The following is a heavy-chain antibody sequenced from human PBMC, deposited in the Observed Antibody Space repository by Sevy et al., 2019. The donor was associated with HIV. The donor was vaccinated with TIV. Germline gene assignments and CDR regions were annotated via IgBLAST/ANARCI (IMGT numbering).Heavy chain of an antibody. CDR2: IYSGGST. CDR3: AREGPTVTLRGGAFDI. D-gene: IGHD4-17*01. J-gene: IGHJ3*02. Sequence: GGSLRLSCAASGFTVSSNYMSWVRQAPGKGLEWVSVIYSGGSTYYADSVKGRFTISRDNSKNTLYLQMNSLRAEDTAVYYCAREGPTVTLRGGAFDIWGQGTMVTVSS. V-gene: IGHV3-53*01. CDR1: GFTVSSNY.